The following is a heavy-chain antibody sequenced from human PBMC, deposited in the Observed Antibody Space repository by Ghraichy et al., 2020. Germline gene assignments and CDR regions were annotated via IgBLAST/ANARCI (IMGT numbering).Heavy chain of an antibody. Sequence: GGSLRLSCAASGFTFSSYSMNWVRQAPGKGLEWVSSISSSSSYIYYADSVKGRFTISRDNAKNSLYLQMNSLRAEDTAVYYCARDLPRGGYYGSVRAFDIWGQGTMVTVSS. CDR3: ARDLPRGGYYGSVRAFDI. CDR1: GFTFSSYS. V-gene: IGHV3-21*01. D-gene: IGHD3-10*01. CDR2: ISSSSSYI. J-gene: IGHJ3*02.